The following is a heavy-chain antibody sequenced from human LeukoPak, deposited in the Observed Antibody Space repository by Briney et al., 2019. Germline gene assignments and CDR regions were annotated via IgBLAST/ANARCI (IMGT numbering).Heavy chain of an antibody. Sequence: GGSLRLSCAGSGFTFSSYNMNWVRQAPGKGLEWVSSISSDSNYIYYADSVKGRFTISRDDAKNSLDLQMTSLRADDTAVYYCARAPIAAAGTGWYYYYYMDVWGKGTTVTISS. V-gene: IGHV3-21*04. CDR1: GFTFSSYN. J-gene: IGHJ6*03. CDR2: ISSDSNYI. CDR3: ARAPIAAAGTGWYYYYYMDV. D-gene: IGHD6-13*01.